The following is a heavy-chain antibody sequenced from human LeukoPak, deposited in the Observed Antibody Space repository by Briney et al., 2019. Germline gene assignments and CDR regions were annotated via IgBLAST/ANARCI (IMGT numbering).Heavy chain of an antibody. CDR1: GFTFSSYA. D-gene: IGHD6-19*01. CDR2: ISYDGSNK. V-gene: IGHV3-30-3*01. CDR3: ARDPPKQWLDEGYFQQ. Sequence: QPGGSLRLSCAGSGFTFSSYAMHWVRQAPGKGLEWVSVISYDGSNKYYADSVKGRFTVSRDNSKNTLYLQMNSLRAEDTAVYYCARDPPKQWLDEGYFQQWGQGTLVTVSS. J-gene: IGHJ1*01.